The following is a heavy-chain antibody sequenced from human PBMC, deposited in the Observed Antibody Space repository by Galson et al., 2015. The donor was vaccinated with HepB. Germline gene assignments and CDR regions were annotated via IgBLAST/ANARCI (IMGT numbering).Heavy chain of an antibody. D-gene: IGHD3-10*01. CDR2: ISVSGGAT. V-gene: IGHV3-23*01. CDR3: AKSGWFGESHFQSFDY. J-gene: IGHJ4*02. CDR1: GFTFSSYA. Sequence: SLRLSCAASGFTFSSYAMSWARQAPGKGLEWVSSISVSGGATYYAGSVKGRFTISRDNSKNTLYLQMNSLGAEDTAIYYCAKSGWFGESHFQSFDYWGQGTLVTVSS.